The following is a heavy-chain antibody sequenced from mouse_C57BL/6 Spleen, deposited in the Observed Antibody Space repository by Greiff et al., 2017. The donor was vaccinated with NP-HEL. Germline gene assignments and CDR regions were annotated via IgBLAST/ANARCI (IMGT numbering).Heavy chain of an antibody. CDR1: GYAFSSYW. V-gene: IGHV1-80*01. Sequence: QVQLQQSGAELVKPGASVKIPCKASGYAFSSYWMNWVKQRPGKGLEWIGQIYPGDGDTNYNGKFKGKATLTADKSSRTAYMQLSSLTSEDSAVYFCARSRYGSSPHYYAMDYWGQGTSVTVSS. J-gene: IGHJ4*01. D-gene: IGHD1-1*01. CDR2: IYPGDGDT. CDR3: ARSRYGSSPHYYAMDY.